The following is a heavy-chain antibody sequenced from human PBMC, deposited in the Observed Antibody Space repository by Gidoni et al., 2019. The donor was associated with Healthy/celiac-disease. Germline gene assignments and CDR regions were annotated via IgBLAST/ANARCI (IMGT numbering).Heavy chain of an antibody. V-gene: IGHV1-69*01. CDR2: IIPIFGTA. CDR3: ARDLCTGGVCRTGDYYGMDV. Sequence: QVQLVQSGAEVKKPGSSVKVSCKASGGTFSSYAISWVRQAPGQGLEWMGGIIPIFGTANYAQKFQGRVTITTDESTSTAYMELSSLRSEDTAVYYCARDLCTGGVCRTGDYYGMDVWGQGTTVTVSS. D-gene: IGHD2-8*02. J-gene: IGHJ6*02. CDR1: GGTFSSYA.